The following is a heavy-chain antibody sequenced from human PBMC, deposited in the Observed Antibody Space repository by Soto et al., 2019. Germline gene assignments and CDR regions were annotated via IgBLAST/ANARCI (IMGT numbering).Heavy chain of an antibody. CDR1: GDSISNGGYY. D-gene: IGHD3-22*01. J-gene: IGHJ4*02. V-gene: IGHV4-31*03. CDR2: IYYSGST. CDR3: ARGFDLYYYTSSGPGYDY. Sequence: SETLSLTCSVSGDSISNGGYYWSWIRQHPGKGLEWIGYIYYSGSTYYNPSLKSRVTLSLDTSNNQFSLKLTSVTAADTAVYYCARGFDLYYYTSSGPGYDYWGQGALVTVSS.